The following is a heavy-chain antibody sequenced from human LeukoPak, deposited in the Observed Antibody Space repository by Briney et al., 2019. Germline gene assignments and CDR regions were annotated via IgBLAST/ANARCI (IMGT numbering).Heavy chain of an antibody. D-gene: IGHD2-2*01. Sequence: ASVNVSCKASGGTFSSYAISWVRQAPGQGLEWMGGIIPIFGTANYAQKFQGRVTITADESTSTAYMELSSLRSEDTAVYYCARGAVDYYYYMDVWGKGTTVTVSS. CDR1: GGTFSSYA. CDR2: IIPIFGTA. V-gene: IGHV1-69*13. CDR3: ARGAVDYYYYMDV. J-gene: IGHJ6*03.